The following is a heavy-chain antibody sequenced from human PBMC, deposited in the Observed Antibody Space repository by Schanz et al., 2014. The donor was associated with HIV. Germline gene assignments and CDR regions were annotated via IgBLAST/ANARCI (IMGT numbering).Heavy chain of an antibody. V-gene: IGHV4-34*01. CDR1: GGSFSAFH. D-gene: IGHD3-10*01. CDR2: INHSGRT. Sequence: QEQLHQWGAGVLKPSETLSLTCAVQDGSFSAVSGGSFSAFHWTWIRQPPGKGLEWIGEINHSGRTKYSPSLKRRVTISVDTSKSQFSLKLSSVTAADTAVYFCARAGQWFGHLDWGQGTLVTVSS. J-gene: IGHJ4*02. CDR3: ARAGQWFGHLD.